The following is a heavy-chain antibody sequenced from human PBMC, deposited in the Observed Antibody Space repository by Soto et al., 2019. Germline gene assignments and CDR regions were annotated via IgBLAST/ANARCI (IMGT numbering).Heavy chain of an antibody. J-gene: IGHJ6*02. CDR3: ARDAFCSGGSCYVTGMDV. D-gene: IGHD2-15*01. Sequence: SETLSLTCTVSGGSISSGGYYWSWIRQHPGKGLEWIGYIYYSGSTYYNPSLKSRVTISVDTSKNQFSLKLSSVTAADTAVYYCARDAFCSGGSCYVTGMDVWGQGTTVTVSS. CDR2: IYYSGST. V-gene: IGHV4-31*03. CDR1: GGSISSGGYY.